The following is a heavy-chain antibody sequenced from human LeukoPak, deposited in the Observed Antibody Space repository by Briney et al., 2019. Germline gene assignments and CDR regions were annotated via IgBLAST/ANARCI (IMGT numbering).Heavy chain of an antibody. D-gene: IGHD3-22*01. CDR2: INPNSGGT. Sequence: GASVKVSCTFTGYYMHWVRQAPGQGLEWMGWINPNSGGTNYAQKFQGRVTMTRDTSISTAYMELSRLRSDDTAVYYCARDPPLEHYYDSSGYFPFDYWGQGTLVTVSS. CDR1: FTGYY. CDR3: ARDPPLEHYYDSSGYFPFDY. V-gene: IGHV1-2*02. J-gene: IGHJ4*02.